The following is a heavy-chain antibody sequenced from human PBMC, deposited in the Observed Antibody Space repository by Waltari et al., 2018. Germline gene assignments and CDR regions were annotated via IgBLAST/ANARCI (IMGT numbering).Heavy chain of an antibody. CDR1: GGSISSGSYY. CDR3: ASQYLTYYYDSSGYSYGMDV. Sequence: QVQLQESGPGLVKPSQTLSLTCTVSGGSISSGSYYWSWIRQPAGKGLEWIGRIYTSGITNYNPSLKSRVTISVDTSKNQFSLKLSSVTAADTAVYYCASQYLTYYYDSSGYSYGMDVWGQGTTVTVSS. CDR2: IYTSGIT. D-gene: IGHD3-22*01. J-gene: IGHJ6*02. V-gene: IGHV4-61*02.